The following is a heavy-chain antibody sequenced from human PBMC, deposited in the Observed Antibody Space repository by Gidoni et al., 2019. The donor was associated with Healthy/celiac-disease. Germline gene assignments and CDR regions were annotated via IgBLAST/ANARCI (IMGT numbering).Heavy chain of an antibody. V-gene: IGHV5-51*01. D-gene: IGHD3-16*02. Sequence: EVQLVQSGAEGKKPGESLKISCKGSGYSFTSYWIGWVRQMPGKGLEWMGIIYPGDSDTSYSPSFQGQVTISADKSISTAYLQWSSLKASDTAMYYCARAEGDYVWGSYRFNWFDPWGQGTLVTVSS. J-gene: IGHJ5*02. CDR1: GYSFTSYW. CDR3: ARAEGDYVWGSYRFNWFDP. CDR2: IYPGDSDT.